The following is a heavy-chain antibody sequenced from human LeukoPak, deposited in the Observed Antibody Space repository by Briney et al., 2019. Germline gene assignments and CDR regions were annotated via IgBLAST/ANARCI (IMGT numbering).Heavy chain of an antibody. D-gene: IGHD3-10*01. Sequence: GASVKVSCKASGYTFTSYAMHWVRQAPGQRLEWMGWINAGNGNTKYSQKFQGGVTITRDTSASTAYMELSSLRSEDTAVYYCARDTDGSGSYYGYYYGMDVWGQGTTVTVSS. J-gene: IGHJ6*02. CDR1: GYTFTSYA. V-gene: IGHV1-3*01. CDR3: ARDTDGSGSYYGYYYGMDV. CDR2: INAGNGNT.